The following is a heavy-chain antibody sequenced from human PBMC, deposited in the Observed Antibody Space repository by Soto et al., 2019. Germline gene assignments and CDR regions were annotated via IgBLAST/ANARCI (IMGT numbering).Heavy chain of an antibody. V-gene: IGHV3-33*01. CDR3: VRSSRGLGGPALDY. CDR1: GFTFSNYG. J-gene: IGHJ4*02. CDR2: IWYDGSNQ. D-gene: IGHD3-16*01. Sequence: GGSLRLSCAASGFTFSNYGMHWLRLAPGRGLEWVTSIWYDGSNQKYGNSVRGRFTISRDNSKNTLYLQMDSLRAEDTAVYYCVRSSRGLGGPALDYWGQGTLVTVSS.